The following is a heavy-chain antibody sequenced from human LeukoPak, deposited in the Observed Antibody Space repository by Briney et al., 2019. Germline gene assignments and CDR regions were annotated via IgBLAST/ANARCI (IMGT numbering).Heavy chain of an antibody. J-gene: IGHJ4*02. V-gene: IGHV3-48*04. Sequence: GGSLRLSCAASGFTFSSYSMNWVRQAPGKGLEWVSYISSSSSTIYYADSVKGRFTISRDNSKNTLYLQMNSLRAEDTAVYYCAKSLVVVTATPGTSFDYWGQGTLVTVSS. CDR3: AKSLVVVTATPGTSFDY. CDR2: ISSSSSTI. D-gene: IGHD2-21*02. CDR1: GFTFSSYS.